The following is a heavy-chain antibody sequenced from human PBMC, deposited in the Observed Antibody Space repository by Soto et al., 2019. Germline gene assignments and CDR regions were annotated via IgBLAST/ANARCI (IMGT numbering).Heavy chain of an antibody. D-gene: IGHD4-17*01. V-gene: IGHV5-51*01. Sequence: GESLKLSCKGSGYSFTRYLIGWVRQMPGKGLEWMGIIYPGDSDTRYSPSFQGQVTISADKSISTAYLQWSSLKASDTAMYYCARSYTVTHYYYMDVWGKGTTVTVSS. J-gene: IGHJ6*03. CDR2: IYPGDSDT. CDR3: ARSYTVTHYYYMDV. CDR1: GYSFTRYL.